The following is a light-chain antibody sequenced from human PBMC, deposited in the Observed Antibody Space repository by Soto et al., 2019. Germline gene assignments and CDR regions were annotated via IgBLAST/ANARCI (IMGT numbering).Light chain of an antibody. Sequence: QSVLTQPPAASGTPGQRVTISCSGSSSNIGSHNIYWYQQLPGTAPQLLIYKNNQRPSGVPDRVSGSKSGTSASLAISGLRSEDEADYYCAVCDDSLSGRVFGGGT. J-gene: IGLJ2*01. CDR3: AVCDDSLSGRV. CDR2: KNN. V-gene: IGLV1-47*01. CDR1: SSNIGSHN.